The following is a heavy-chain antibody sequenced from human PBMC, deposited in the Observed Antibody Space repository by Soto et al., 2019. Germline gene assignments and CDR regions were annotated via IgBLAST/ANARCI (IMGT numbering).Heavy chain of an antibody. J-gene: IGHJ3*02. CDR2: ISHSGGST. V-gene: IGHV3-23*01. CDR3: AKVPTGEMATVFQAFDI. CDR1: GFTFSSYA. Sequence: ELQLLESGGGLAQPGGSLRLSCAASGFTFSSYAMSWVRQAPGKGLEWVSAISHSGGSTYYADSVKGRFTISRDNSKSTLYLQMGSPGGEDTAVYYCAKVPTGEMATVFQAFDIWGQGTMVTVSS. D-gene: IGHD4-4*01.